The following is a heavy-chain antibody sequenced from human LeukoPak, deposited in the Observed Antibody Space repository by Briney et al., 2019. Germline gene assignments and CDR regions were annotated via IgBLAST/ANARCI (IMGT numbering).Heavy chain of an antibody. CDR1: GGSISTSNYY. V-gene: IGHV4-61*01. Sequence: PSETLSLTCTVSGGSISTSNYYWSWIRQPPGKGLEWIGYIYYSGSTNYNPSLKSRVTISVDTSKNQFSLKLRSVTAADTAIYYCARGGYYGSGNDFRFDPWGQGTLVTVSS. CDR2: IYYSGST. J-gene: IGHJ5*02. D-gene: IGHD3-10*01. CDR3: ARGGYYGSGNDFRFDP.